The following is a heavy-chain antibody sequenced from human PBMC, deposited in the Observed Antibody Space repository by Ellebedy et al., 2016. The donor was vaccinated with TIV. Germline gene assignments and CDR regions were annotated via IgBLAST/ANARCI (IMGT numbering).Heavy chain of an antibody. Sequence: GGSLRLXXAASGFAVTSNYMNWVRQVPGRGLEWVAVIYVAGGTSYADSVRGRFTVSRDSSRNTLHLHMNSLKVDDTAVYYCAGMTVTTAEGYYFRHRGMDVWGQGTTVTVSS. V-gene: IGHV3-66*01. CDR1: GFAVTSNY. CDR2: IYVAGGT. CDR3: AGMTVTTAEGYYFRHRGMDV. D-gene: IGHD4-17*01. J-gene: IGHJ6*02.